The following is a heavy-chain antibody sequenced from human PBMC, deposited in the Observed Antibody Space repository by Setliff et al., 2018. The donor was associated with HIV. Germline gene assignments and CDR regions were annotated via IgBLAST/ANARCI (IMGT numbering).Heavy chain of an antibody. Sequence: GASVKVSCKASGDTFTTYDINWVRQATGQGPEWIGWMNTNSGNTGYAQKFQVRVTMTRNTSISTAYMELSSLRSEDTAVYYCARGRTVLGIGGYFDLWGRGTLVTVSS. CDR3: ARGRTVLGIGGYFDL. CDR1: GDTFTTYD. CDR2: MNTNSGNT. J-gene: IGHJ2*01. D-gene: IGHD7-27*01. V-gene: IGHV1-8*02.